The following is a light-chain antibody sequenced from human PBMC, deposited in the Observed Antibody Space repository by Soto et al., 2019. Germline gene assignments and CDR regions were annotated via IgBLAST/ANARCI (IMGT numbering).Light chain of an antibody. V-gene: IGLV2-11*01. J-gene: IGLJ2*01. CDR2: DVS. CDR1: SSDVGGYNY. CDR3: CSYAGSYTLV. Sequence: QFALTQPRSVSGSPGQSVTISCTGTSSDVGGYNYVSWYQQHPGKAPKLMIYDVSKRPSGVPDRFSGPKSGNTASLTISGLQAEDEADYYCCSYAGSYTLVFGGGTKLTVL.